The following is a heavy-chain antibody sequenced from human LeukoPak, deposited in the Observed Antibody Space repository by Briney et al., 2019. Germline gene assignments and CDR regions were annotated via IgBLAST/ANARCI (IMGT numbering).Heavy chain of an antibody. D-gene: IGHD3-10*01. Sequence: ASVKVSCKASGYTFPSYDITWVRQAPGQGLEWMGWVNPNSGNTGYAQKFQGWVTMTRDTSISTAYMELSRLRSDDTAVYYCARAVERSNYYGSGSYSDWGQGTLVTVSS. V-gene: IGHV1-8*01. CDR2: VNPNSGNT. CDR1: GYTFPSYD. CDR3: ARAVERSNYYGSGSYSD. J-gene: IGHJ4*02.